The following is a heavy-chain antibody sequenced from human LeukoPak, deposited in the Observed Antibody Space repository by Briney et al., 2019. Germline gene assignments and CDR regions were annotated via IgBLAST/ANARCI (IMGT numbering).Heavy chain of an antibody. V-gene: IGHV3-7*01. CDR1: GFTFSSYW. Sequence: GGSLRLSCAASGFTFSSYWMSWVRQAPGKGLEWVANIKQDGSEKYYVDSEKGRSTISRDNAKNSLYLQMNSLRAEDTAVYYCARDSPYGSGKVDYWGQGTLVTVSS. D-gene: IGHD3-10*01. CDR3: ARDSPYGSGKVDY. CDR2: IKQDGSEK. J-gene: IGHJ4*02.